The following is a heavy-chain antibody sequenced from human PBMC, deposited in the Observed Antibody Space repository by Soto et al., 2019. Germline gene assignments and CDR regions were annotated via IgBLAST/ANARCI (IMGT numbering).Heavy chain of an antibody. J-gene: IGHJ4*02. Sequence: PSETLSVTCTVSGGSISSYYWSWIRQPPGKGLEWIGYIYYSGSTNYNPSLKSRVTISVDTSKNQFSLKLSSVTAADTAVYYCARARITIFGVVPGDPYYFDYWGQGTLVTVSS. CDR2: IYYSGST. V-gene: IGHV4-59*01. CDR3: ARARITIFGVVPGDPYYFDY. D-gene: IGHD3-3*01. CDR1: GGSISSYY.